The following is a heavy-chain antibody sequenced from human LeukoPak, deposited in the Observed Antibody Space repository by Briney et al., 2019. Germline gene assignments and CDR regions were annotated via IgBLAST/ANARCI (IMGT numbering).Heavy chain of an antibody. J-gene: IGHJ4*02. V-gene: IGHV4-34*01. CDR2: INHSGST. CDR3: ARRGTVAGQGY. D-gene: IGHD6-19*01. Sequence: SETLSLTCAVYGGSFSGYYWSWIRQPPGKGLEWIGEINHSGSTNYNPSLKSRVTISVDTSKNQFSLKLSSVTAADTAVYYCARRGTVAGQGYWSQGTLVTVSS. CDR1: GGSFSGYY.